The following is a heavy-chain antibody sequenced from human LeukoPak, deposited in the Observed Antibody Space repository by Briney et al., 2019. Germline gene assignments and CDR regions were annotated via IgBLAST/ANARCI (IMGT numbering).Heavy chain of an antibody. CDR3: VRLKKILPEFEI. J-gene: IGHJ4*02. D-gene: IGHD3-10*01. V-gene: IGHV1-2*02. Sequence: ASVKVSCKASLYRFTDFHIHWVRQAPGQGIEWMGWINPATGMKPNSGGTYYAKKFWGRVTMTTDTSISTVYLEMSSLTIDDTAIYFCVRLKKILPEFEIWGQGTLLTVSS. CDR2: INPATGMKPNSGGT. CDR1: LYRFTDFH.